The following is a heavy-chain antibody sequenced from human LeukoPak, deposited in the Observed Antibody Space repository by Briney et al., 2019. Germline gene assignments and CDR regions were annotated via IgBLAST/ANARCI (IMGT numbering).Heavy chain of an antibody. Sequence: SETLSLTCTVSGGSISSYYWSWIRQPPGKGLEWIGYIYYSGSTYYNPSLKSRVTISVDRSKNQFSLKLSSVTAADTAVYYCARASGYGGAYFDYWGQGTLVTVSS. D-gene: IGHD5-12*01. J-gene: IGHJ4*02. CDR1: GGSISSYY. CDR3: ARASGYGGAYFDY. CDR2: IYYSGST. V-gene: IGHV4-59*12.